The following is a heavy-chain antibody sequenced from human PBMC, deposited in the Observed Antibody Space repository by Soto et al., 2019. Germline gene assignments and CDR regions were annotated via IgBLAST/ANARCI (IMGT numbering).Heavy chain of an antibody. D-gene: IGHD6-6*01. CDR3: ARSLLGQLGQTLGDY. CDR2: IYWDDDK. J-gene: IGHJ4*02. Sequence: SGPTLVNPTQTLTLTCTFSGFSLRHSEVSVGWIRQPPGKALEWLALIYWDDDKRYSPSLMSRLTITKDTSKNQVVLTMTNMDPVDTATYYCARSLLGQLGQTLGDYWGQGTLVTVSS. V-gene: IGHV2-5*02. CDR1: GFSLRHSEVS.